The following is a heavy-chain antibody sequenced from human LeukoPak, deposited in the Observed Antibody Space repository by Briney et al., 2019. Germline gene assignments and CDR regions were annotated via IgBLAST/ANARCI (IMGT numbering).Heavy chain of an antibody. D-gene: IGHD3-22*01. CDR3: ARASFGHYYDSSGPPDY. Sequence: PSETLSLTCTVSGGSISSGGYYWSWIRRHPGKGLEWIGYIYYSGSTYYNPSLKSRVTISVDTSKNQFSLKLSSVTAADTAVYYCARASFGHYYDSSGPPDYWGQGTLVTVSS. J-gene: IGHJ4*02. CDR2: IYYSGST. CDR1: GGSISSGGYY. V-gene: IGHV4-31*03.